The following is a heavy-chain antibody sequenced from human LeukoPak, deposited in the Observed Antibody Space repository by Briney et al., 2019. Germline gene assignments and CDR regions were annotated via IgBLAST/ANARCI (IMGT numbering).Heavy chain of an antibody. J-gene: IGHJ4*02. V-gene: IGHV1-18*01. Sequence: ASVKVSRKASGFVFTGYGFTWVRQAPGQGLEWMGWISANDGKTHYSERHQGRVTMTTDTVTSTAYMELRSLRSDDTAVHYCARELHVERDDYWGQGTLVTVSS. CDR3: ARELHVERDDY. D-gene: IGHD1-1*01. CDR1: GFVFTGYG. CDR2: ISANDGKT.